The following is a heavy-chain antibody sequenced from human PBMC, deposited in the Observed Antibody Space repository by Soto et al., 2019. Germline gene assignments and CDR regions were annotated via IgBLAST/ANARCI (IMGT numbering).Heavy chain of an antibody. Sequence: QVQLVQSGAEVKKAGASVKVSCKTSGYSFTTYGFSWVRQAPGQGLEWMGGIRAYNGKTDYAQKFRGRLTLTIDTATDTTYMDLRSLRSDDTAMYYCVKDPGGNSDYGRFDYWGQGTLVTVSS. V-gene: IGHV1-18*01. CDR3: VKDPGGNSDYGRFDY. J-gene: IGHJ4*02. CDR1: GYSFTTYG. CDR2: IRAYNGKT. D-gene: IGHD4-17*01.